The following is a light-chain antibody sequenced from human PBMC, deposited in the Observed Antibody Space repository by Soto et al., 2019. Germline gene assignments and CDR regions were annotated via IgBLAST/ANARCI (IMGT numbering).Light chain of an antibody. CDR1: QSVSNNY. CDR3: QQYGSSGT. CDR2: GAS. V-gene: IGKV3-20*01. Sequence: EIVLTQSPGTLSLSPGERATLSCRASQSVSNNYLAWYQQKPGQAPRLLIYGASNRATGIPDRFSGSGSGTDLTLTISRLEPGDFAVYYCQQYGSSGTFGQGTKVDIK. J-gene: IGKJ1*01.